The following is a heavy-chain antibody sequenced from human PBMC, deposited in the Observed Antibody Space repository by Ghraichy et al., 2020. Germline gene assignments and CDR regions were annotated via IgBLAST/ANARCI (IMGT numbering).Heavy chain of an antibody. CDR1: GGSISSSNW. CDR3: ARTVYYYDSSGYYFLGGTYYFDY. D-gene: IGHD3-22*01. Sequence: GSLSLTCAVSGGSISSSNWWSWVRQPPGKGLEWIGEIYHSGSTNYNPSLKSRVTISVDKSKNQFSLKLSSVTAADTAVYYCARTVYYYDSSGYYFLGGTYYFDYWGQGTLVTVSS. J-gene: IGHJ4*02. CDR2: IYHSGST. V-gene: IGHV4-4*02.